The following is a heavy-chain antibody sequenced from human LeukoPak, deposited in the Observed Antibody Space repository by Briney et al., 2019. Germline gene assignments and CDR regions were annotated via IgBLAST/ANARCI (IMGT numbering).Heavy chain of an antibody. D-gene: IGHD2-2*01. V-gene: IGHV4-34*01. Sequence: SETLSLTCAVYGGSFSGYYWSWIRQPPGKGLEWIGEINHSGSTNYNPSLKSRVTISVGTSKNQFSLKLSSVTAADTAVYYCARLRALGYCSSTSCYAKFDYWGQGTLVTVSS. CDR3: ARLRALGYCSSTSCYAKFDY. CDR2: INHSGST. CDR1: GGSFSGYY. J-gene: IGHJ4*02.